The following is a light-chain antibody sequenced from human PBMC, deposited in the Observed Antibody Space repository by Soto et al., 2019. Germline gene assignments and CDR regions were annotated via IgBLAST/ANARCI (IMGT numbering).Light chain of an antibody. CDR1: TSDVAGYKY. V-gene: IGLV2-14*03. CDR3: SSYAGRSTLVL. Sequence: QSALTQPASVSGSPGQSITISCSGTTSDVAGYKYVSWYQHHPGKAPKLIIYDVASRPSGVSGRFSGSKSGTTASLTISGVKDDDEDDYYCSSYAGRSTLVLFGGGTKLTVL. J-gene: IGLJ2*01. CDR2: DVA.